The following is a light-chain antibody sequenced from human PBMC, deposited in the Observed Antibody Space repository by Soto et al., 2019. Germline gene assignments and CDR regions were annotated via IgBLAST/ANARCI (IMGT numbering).Light chain of an antibody. V-gene: IGLV2-14*03. CDR1: SSDVVGYNY. CDR2: YVT. Sequence: QSALTRPGSVSGSPGQSITISCTGTSSDVVGYNYVSWYQHHPGKAPKLIIYYVTNRPSGVSNPFSGSKSGNTASMTISGLQPEDEADYYCSSYTTSNTRQIVFGTGTKVTVL. J-gene: IGLJ1*01. CDR3: SSYTTSNTRQIV.